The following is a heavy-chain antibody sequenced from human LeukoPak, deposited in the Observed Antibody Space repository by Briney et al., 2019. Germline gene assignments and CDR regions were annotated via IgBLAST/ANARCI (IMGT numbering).Heavy chain of an antibody. CDR3: GVGATSVGWFDP. V-gene: IGHV1-18*01. CDR2: ISAYNGNT. CDR1: GYTFTRYG. D-gene: IGHD1-26*01. J-gene: IGHJ5*02. Sequence: VSVNVSCKASGYTFTRYGISWVRQAPGQGREWMGWISAYNGNTNYAQKLQGRVTMPTDTSTSTAYMELRSLRSEDTAVYYCGVGATSVGWFDPWGQGTLVTVSS.